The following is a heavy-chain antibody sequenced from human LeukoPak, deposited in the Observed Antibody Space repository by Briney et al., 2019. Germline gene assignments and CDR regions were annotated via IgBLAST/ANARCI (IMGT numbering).Heavy chain of an antibody. D-gene: IGHD2-8*01. CDR2: ISYDGSNK. Sequence: GGSLRLSCAASGFTFSSYAMHWVRQAPGKGLEWVAVISYDGSNKYYADSVKGRFTISRDNAKNSLYLQMNSLRAEDTAVYYCARDDAHASFDYWGQGTLVTVSS. J-gene: IGHJ4*02. CDR1: GFTFSSYA. CDR3: ARDDAHASFDY. V-gene: IGHV3-30*04.